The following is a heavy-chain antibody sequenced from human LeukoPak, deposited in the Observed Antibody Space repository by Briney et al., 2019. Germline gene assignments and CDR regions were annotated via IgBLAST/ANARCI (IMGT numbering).Heavy chain of an antibody. Sequence: GGSLRLSCAASGFTFSGYSMNWVRQAPGKGLEWVSSISSSSSYIFYADSVKDRFTISRDNAENSLFLQMNSLRAEDTAVYYCARRYYDSSGFYPFDYWGQGALVTVSS. J-gene: IGHJ4*02. V-gene: IGHV3-21*04. CDR1: GFTFSGYS. CDR3: ARRYYDSSGFYPFDY. D-gene: IGHD3-22*01. CDR2: ISSSSSYI.